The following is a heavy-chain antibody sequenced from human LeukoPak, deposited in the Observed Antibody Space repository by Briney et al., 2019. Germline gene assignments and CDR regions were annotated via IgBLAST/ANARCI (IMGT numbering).Heavy chain of an antibody. CDR3: ARRASYSSSWYWFDP. D-gene: IGHD6-13*01. V-gene: IGHV4-34*01. CDR1: GGSFSGYY. J-gene: IGHJ5*02. CDR2: INHSGST. Sequence: SETLSLTCAVYGGSFSGYYWSWIRQPPGKGLEWIGEINHSGSTNYNPSLKSRVTISVDTSKNQFSLKLSSVTAADTAVYYCARRASYSSSWYWFDPWGQGTLVTVSS.